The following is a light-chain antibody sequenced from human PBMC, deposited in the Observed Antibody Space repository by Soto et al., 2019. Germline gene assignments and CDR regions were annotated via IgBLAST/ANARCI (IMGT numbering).Light chain of an antibody. Sequence: QSALTQPASVSVSPGQSITISCTGTSSDVGGYKYVSWYQQHPGKAPKLMIYDVSNRPSGVSNRFSGSKSGNTASLTISGLQAEDEADYYCSSYTSSSTRVFGGGTQLTVL. J-gene: IGLJ3*02. CDR2: DVS. CDR1: SSDVGGYKY. V-gene: IGLV2-14*01. CDR3: SSYTSSSTRV.